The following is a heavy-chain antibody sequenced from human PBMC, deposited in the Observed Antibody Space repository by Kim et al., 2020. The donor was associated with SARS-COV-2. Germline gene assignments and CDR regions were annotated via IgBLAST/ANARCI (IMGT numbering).Heavy chain of an antibody. D-gene: IGHD3-10*01. V-gene: IGHV3-33*01. Sequence: GGSLRLSCAASGFVFSSYGMHWVRQAPGKGLEWVAVIWYDGSGKYYSDSVKGRFTISRDNPKNTLFLQMNSVRAEDTAVYYCAREDYGGNPDYFYGMDVWGRGTTLTVSS. CDR2: IWYDGSGK. CDR1: GFVFSSYG. CDR3: AREDYGGNPDYFYGMDV. J-gene: IGHJ6*02.